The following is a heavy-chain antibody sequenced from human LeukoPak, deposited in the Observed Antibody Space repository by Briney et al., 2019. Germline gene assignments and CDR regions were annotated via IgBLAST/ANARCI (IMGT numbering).Heavy chain of an antibody. CDR1: GYNFINYW. CDR2: SYPGDSDT. J-gene: IGHJ3*02. V-gene: IGHV5-51*01. D-gene: IGHD5-18*01. Sequence: GESLKISCKGSGYNFINYWIGWVRQMPGKGLEGMGISYPGDSDTRYSPSFQGQVTISANKPISTAYLQWSSLKASDTAMYYCARHGKGREKTALVTSAFDIWGQGTMVTVSS. CDR3: ARHGKGREKTALVTSAFDI.